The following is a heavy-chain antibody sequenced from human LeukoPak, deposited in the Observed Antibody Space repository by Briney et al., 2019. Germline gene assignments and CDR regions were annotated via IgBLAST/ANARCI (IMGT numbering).Heavy chain of an antibody. CDR3: ARSPKADGSGSYYSDY. CDR1: GGSLSSSNW. J-gene: IGHJ4*02. D-gene: IGHD3-10*01. Sequence: ETLSLTCAVSGGSLSSSNWWSWVRQPPGKGLEGIGEIYHSGSTNYNPSLKSRVTISVDKSKNQFSLKLSSVTAADTAVYYCARSPKADGSGSYYSDYWGQGTLVTVSS. V-gene: IGHV4-4*02. CDR2: IYHSGST.